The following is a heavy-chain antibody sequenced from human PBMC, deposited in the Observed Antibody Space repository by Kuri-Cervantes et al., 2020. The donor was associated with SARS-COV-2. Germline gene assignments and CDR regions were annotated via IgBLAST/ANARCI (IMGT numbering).Heavy chain of an antibody. J-gene: IGHJ4*02. CDR3: ASLPFNYYDSSGYYGVDY. CDR2: ISSSSSYI. CDR1: GFTFSSYS. V-gene: IGHV3-21*01. D-gene: IGHD3-22*01. Sequence: GESLKISCAASGFTFSSYSMNWVRQAPGKGLEWVSSISSSSSYIYYADSVKGRFTISRDNAKNSLYLQMNSLRAEDTAVYYCASLPFNYYDSSGYYGVDYWGQGTLVTVSS.